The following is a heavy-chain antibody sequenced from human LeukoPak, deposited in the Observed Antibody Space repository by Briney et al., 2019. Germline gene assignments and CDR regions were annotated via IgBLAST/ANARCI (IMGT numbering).Heavy chain of an antibody. CDR3: AREGSGWYGHYFDY. J-gene: IGHJ4*02. V-gene: IGHV4-59*01. D-gene: IGHD6-19*01. CDR2: IYYSGST. CDR1: GGSISSYY. Sequence: KSSETLSLTCTVSGGSISSYYWSWIRQPPGKGLEWIGYIYYSGSTNYNPSLKSRVTISVDTSKNQFSLKLSSVTAADTAVYYCAREGSGWYGHYFDYWGQGTLVTVSS.